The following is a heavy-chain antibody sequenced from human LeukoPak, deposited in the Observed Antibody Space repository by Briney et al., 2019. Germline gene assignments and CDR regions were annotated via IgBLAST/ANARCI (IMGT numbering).Heavy chain of an antibody. J-gene: IGHJ4*02. Sequence: GESLKISCKGSGYSFTSYWIGWVRQMPGKGLEWMGIIYPGDSDTRYSPSFQGQVTISADKSISTAYLQWSSLKASDTAMYYCARLGTSYDSSGYYETGFDYWGQGTLVTVSS. V-gene: IGHV5-51*01. CDR3: ARLGTSYDSSGYYETGFDY. CDR2: IYPGDSDT. D-gene: IGHD3-22*01. CDR1: GYSFTSYW.